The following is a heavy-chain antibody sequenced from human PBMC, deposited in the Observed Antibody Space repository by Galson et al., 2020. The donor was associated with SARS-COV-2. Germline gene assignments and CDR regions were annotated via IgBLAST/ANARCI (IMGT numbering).Heavy chain of an antibody. J-gene: IGHJ4*02. Sequence: ASETLSLTCTVSGGSISSGGYYWSWIRQHPGKGLEWIGYIYYSGSTYYNPSLKSRVTISVDTSKNQFSLKLSSVTAADTAVYYCVRAAPYFETFYFDSWGQGIVVTVSS. CDR3: VRAAPYFETFYFDS. CDR2: IYYSGST. D-gene: IGHD3-9*01. V-gene: IGHV4-31*03. CDR1: GGSISSGGYY.